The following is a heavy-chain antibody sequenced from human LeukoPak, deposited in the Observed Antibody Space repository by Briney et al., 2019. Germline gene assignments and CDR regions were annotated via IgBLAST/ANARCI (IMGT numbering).Heavy chain of an antibody. V-gene: IGHV3-7*03. CDR2: IKEDGTET. Sequence: GGSLRLSCAASGFMFSSNWMSWVRLAPGKGLEWVANIKEDGTETYYVDSVKGRFTISRDNAKNSLYLQMNSQRVEDTAVYYCAKEGRSLQTYWGQGTLVTVSS. CDR3: AKEGRSLQTY. CDR1: GFMFSSNW. D-gene: IGHD5-24*01. J-gene: IGHJ4*02.